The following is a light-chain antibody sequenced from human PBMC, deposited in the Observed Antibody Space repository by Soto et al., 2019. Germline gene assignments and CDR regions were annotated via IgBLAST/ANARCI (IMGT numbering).Light chain of an antibody. V-gene: IGKV3-20*01. Sequence: EIVLTHSPGTRSLSPGGRATLSCMASQGVSRCLAWYQHRPGQSPRLLISGASMRASGVPVRFSGSGSGTDFTLTISRLEPEDFAVYYCQHYGETPITFGLGTRLEI. CDR2: GAS. CDR1: QGVSRC. CDR3: QHYGETPIT. J-gene: IGKJ5*01.